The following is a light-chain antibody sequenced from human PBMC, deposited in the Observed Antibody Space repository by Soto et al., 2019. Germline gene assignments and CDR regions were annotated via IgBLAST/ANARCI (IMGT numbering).Light chain of an antibody. J-gene: IGLJ2*01. CDR3: SSYTSSSTVV. V-gene: IGLV2-14*01. Sequence: QSVLTQPASVSGSPGQSITISCTGTSSDVGGYNYVSWYRQHPGKAPKLMIFEVSNRPSGVSNRFSGPKSANTASLTISGLQAEDEADYYCSSYTSSSTVVFGGGTKLTVL. CDR1: SSDVGGYNY. CDR2: EVS.